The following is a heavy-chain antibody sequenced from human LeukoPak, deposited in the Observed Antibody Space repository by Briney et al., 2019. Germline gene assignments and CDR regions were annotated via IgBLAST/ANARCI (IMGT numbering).Heavy chain of an antibody. D-gene: IGHD4-23*01. V-gene: IGHV4-38-2*02. CDR3: ARLRDGRNSIPY. CDR1: GYSISSGYY. Sequence: SETLSLTCTVSGYSISSGYYWGWIRQPPGKGLEWIGSIYHSGSTYYNPSLKSRVTISVDTSKNQFSLKLSSVTAADTAVYYCARLRDGRNSIPYWGQGTLVTVSS. J-gene: IGHJ4*02. CDR2: IYHSGST.